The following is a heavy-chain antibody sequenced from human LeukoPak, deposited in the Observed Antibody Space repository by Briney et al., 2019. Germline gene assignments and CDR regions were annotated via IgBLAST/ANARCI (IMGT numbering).Heavy chain of an antibody. CDR2: IFYSGST. V-gene: IGHV4-59*08. J-gene: IGHJ4*02. D-gene: IGHD6-19*01. CDR3: ARQGGIAVAPYYFDY. CDR1: GGSISSYY. Sequence: SETLSLTCTVSGGSISSYYWGWIRQPPGKGLEWIGYIFYSGSTNYNPSLKSRVTISVDTSKNQFSLKLSSVTAADTAVYYCARQGGIAVAPYYFDYWGQGTLVTVSS.